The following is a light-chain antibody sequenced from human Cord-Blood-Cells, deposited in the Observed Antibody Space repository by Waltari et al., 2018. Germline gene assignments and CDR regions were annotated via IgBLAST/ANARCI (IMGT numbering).Light chain of an antibody. CDR2: WAS. CDR3: QQYYSTPHT. J-gene: IGKJ2*01. V-gene: IGKV4-1*01. CDR1: QSVLYSSNNKNY. Sequence: DIVMTQTPDSLAVSLGARATINCKSSQSVLYSSNNKNYLAWYQQKPGQPPKLLIYWASTRESGVPDRFSGSGSGTDFTLTISSLQAEDVVVYYCQQYYSTPHTFGQGTKLEIK.